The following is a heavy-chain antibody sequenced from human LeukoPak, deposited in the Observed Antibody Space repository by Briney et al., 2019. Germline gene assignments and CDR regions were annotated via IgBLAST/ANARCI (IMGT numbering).Heavy chain of an antibody. CDR3: ASSKRGALEFDAFDI. CDR2: ISWNSGSI. CDR1: GFTFDDNA. D-gene: IGHD2/OR15-2a*01. V-gene: IGHV3-9*01. J-gene: IGHJ3*02. Sequence: QPGGSQRLSCAASGFTFDDNAMHWVRQAPGKGLEWVSGISWNSGSIGYADSVKGRFTISRDNSKNTLYLQMNSLRAEDTAVYYCASSKRGALEFDAFDIWGQGTMDTVSS.